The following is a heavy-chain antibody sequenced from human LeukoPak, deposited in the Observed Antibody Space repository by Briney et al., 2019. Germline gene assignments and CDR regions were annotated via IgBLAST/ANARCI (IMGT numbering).Heavy chain of an antibody. CDR1: GYTFTSYD. J-gene: IGHJ6*03. CDR3: ARGKGGASYRYYYYMDV. Sequence: ASVKVSCKASGYTFTSYDINWVRQATGQGLEWMGWMNPNSGNTGYAQKFQGRVTMTRNTSISTAYMELSSLRSEDTAVYYCARGKGGASYRYYYYMDVWGKGTTVTISS. D-gene: IGHD3-16*02. V-gene: IGHV1-8*01. CDR2: MNPNSGNT.